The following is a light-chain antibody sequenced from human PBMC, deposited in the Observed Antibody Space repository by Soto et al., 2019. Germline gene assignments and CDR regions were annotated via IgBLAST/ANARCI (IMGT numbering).Light chain of an antibody. CDR1: SSNIGAGYD. Sequence: QSVLTQPPSVSGAPGQRVTISCTGSSSNIGAGYDVHWYQQLPGTAPKLLIYGNSNRPSGVPDRFSGSKSGTSASLAITGLQDEDEADYYCQSYDSSLVVFGGGTKVTVL. J-gene: IGLJ2*01. CDR2: GNS. CDR3: QSYDSSLVV. V-gene: IGLV1-40*01.